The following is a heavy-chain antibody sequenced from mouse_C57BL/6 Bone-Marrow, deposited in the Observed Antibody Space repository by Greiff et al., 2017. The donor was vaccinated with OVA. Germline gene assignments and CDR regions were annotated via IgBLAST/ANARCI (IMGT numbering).Heavy chain of an antibody. V-gene: IGHV1-81*01. D-gene: IGHD6-1*01. CDR3: ARGQPYAMDY. CDR1: GYTFTSYG. CDR2: IYPRSGNT. Sequence: VQLKESGAELARPGASVKLSCKASGYTFTSYGISWVKQRTGQGLEWIGEIYPRSGNTYYNEKFKGKATLTADKSSSTAYMELRSLTSEDSAVYFCARGQPYAMDYWGQGTSVTVSS. J-gene: IGHJ4*01.